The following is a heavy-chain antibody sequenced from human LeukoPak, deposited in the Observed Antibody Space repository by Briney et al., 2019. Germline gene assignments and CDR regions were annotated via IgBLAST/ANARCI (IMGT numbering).Heavy chain of an antibody. CDR3: ARIGPYSSSQPYAFDI. D-gene: IGHD6-6*01. CDR1: GGSISSYY. Sequence: SETLSLTCTVSGGSISSYYWSWIRQPAGKGLEWIGRIYTSGSTNYNPSLKSRVTMSVDTSKNQLSLKLSSVTAADTAVYYCARIGPYSSSQPYAFDIWGQGTMVTVSS. J-gene: IGHJ3*02. CDR2: IYTSGST. V-gene: IGHV4-4*07.